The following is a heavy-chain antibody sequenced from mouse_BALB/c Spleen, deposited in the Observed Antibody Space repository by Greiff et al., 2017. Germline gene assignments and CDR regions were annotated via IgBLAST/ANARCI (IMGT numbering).Heavy chain of an antibody. J-gene: IGHJ4*01. CDR2: ISSGGSYT. Sequence: EVQLVESGGDLVKPGGSLKLSCAASGFTFSSYGMSWVRQTPDKRLAWVATISSGGSYTYSPDSVKGRFTISRDNAKNTRYPQMSSLKSEDTAMYDCAGGTGRSPMDYWGQGTSVTVAS. CDR1: GFTFSSYG. CDR3: AGGTGRSPMDY. V-gene: IGHV5-6*01. D-gene: IGHD4-1*01.